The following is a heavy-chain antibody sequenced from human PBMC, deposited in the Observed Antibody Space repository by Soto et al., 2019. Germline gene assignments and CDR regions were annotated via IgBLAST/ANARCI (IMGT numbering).Heavy chain of an antibody. J-gene: IGHJ4*02. D-gene: IGHD3-22*01. CDR1: GGSISSYY. V-gene: IGHV4-59*01. Sequence: TSETLSLTSTVSGGSISSYYWSWILQPPGKGLEWIGYIYYSGSTNYNPSLKSRVTISVDTSKNQFSLKLSSETAADTAVYYCARGRYYDSSGYYPPFDYWGQGTLVTVSS. CDR2: IYYSGST. CDR3: ARGRYYDSSGYYPPFDY.